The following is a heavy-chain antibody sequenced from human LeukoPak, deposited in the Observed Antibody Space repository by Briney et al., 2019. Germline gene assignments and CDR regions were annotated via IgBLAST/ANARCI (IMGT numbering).Heavy chain of an antibody. V-gene: IGHV3-7*01. CDR3: ARDRAARRFDY. D-gene: IGHD6-6*01. J-gene: IGHJ4*02. CDR2: IKQDGSEK. CDR1: GFTVSSNY. Sequence: PGGSLRLSCAASGFTVSSNYMSWVRQAPGKGLEWVANIKQDGSEKYYVDSVKGRFTISRDNAKNSLYLQMNSLRAEDTAVYYCARDRAARRFDYWGQGTLVTVSS.